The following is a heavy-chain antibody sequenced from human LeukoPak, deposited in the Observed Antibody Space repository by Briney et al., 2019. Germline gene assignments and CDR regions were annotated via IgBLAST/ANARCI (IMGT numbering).Heavy chain of an antibody. CDR1: GFKFDDYG. V-gene: IGHV3-23*01. CDR3: AKRNTMVRGGPSFDY. D-gene: IGHD3-10*01. J-gene: IGHJ4*02. Sequence: GGSLRLSCTASGFKFDDYGMTWVRQAPGKGLEWVSIIFGSGDTTYYADSVRGRFTVSRDNSKNMLYLQMNGLRPDDTAVYYCAKRNTMVRGGPSFDYWGQGILVTVSS. CDR2: IFGSGDTT.